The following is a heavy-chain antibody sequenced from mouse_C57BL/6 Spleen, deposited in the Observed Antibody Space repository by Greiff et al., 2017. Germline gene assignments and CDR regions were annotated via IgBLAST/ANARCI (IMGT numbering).Heavy chain of an antibody. V-gene: IGHV1-81*01. Sequence: VQVVESGAELARPGASVKLSCKASGYTFTSYGISWVKQRTGQGLEWIGEIYPRSGNTYYNEKFKGKATLTADKSSSTAYMELRSLTSEDSAVYFFARGGLLLDYWGQGTTLTVSS. CDR1: GYTFTSYG. CDR2: IYPRSGNT. CDR3: ARGGLLLDY. J-gene: IGHJ2*01. D-gene: IGHD2-10*01.